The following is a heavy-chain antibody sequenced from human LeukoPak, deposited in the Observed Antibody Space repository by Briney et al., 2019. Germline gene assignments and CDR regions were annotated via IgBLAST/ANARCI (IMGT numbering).Heavy chain of an antibody. J-gene: IGHJ4*02. D-gene: IGHD3-10*01. CDR1: GFTFSSYG. CDR2: IRYDGSNK. V-gene: IGHV3-30*02. CDR3: AKDLRGYGSGSLDY. Sequence: GGSLRLSCAASGFTFSSYGMHWVRQAPGKGLEWVAFIRYDGSNKYYADSVKGRFTISRDNSKNTLYLQMNSLRAEDTAVYYCAKDLRGYGSGSLDYWGQGTLVTVSS.